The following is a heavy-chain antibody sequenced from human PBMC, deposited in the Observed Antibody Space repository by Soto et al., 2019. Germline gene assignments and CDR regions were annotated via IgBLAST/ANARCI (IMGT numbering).Heavy chain of an antibody. J-gene: IGHJ4*02. CDR1: GGTFNKFA. V-gene: IGHV1-69*12. Sequence: QVQLVQSGAEVKMPGSSVKVSCKASGGTFNKFAFSWVRQAPGQGLEWMGALIPLFDTANYAQKFQSRVTITADESTPTAYMELSRLTAEYTAVYYCARRNITDGRLSCEDSWGQGTLVVVSS. D-gene: IGHD1-26*01. CDR3: ARRNITDGRLSCEDS. CDR2: LIPLFDTA.